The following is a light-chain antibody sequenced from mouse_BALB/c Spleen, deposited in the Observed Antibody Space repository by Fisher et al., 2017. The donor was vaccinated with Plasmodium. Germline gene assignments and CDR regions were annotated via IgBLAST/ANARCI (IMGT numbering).Light chain of an antibody. V-gene: IGKV14-111*01. J-gene: IGKJ1*01. Sequence: DIVITQSPSSMYASLGERVTITCKASQDINSYLTWFQQKPGKPPKTLIYRANRLVDGVPSRFSGSGSGQDYSLTISSLEYEDMGIYYCLQYGEFPPTFGGGTTLEIK. CDR2: RAN. CDR3: LQYGEFPPT. CDR1: QDINSY.